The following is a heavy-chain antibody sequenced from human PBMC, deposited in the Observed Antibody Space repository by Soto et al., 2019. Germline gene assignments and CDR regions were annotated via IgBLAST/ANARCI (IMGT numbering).Heavy chain of an antibody. J-gene: IGHJ6*02. CDR2: ITSNGGNT. CDR1: GFTFSSYA. Sequence: EVQLVESGGGLVQPGGSLRLSCAASGFTFSSYAMHWVRQAPGKGLEYVSVITSNGGNTDYASSVKGRFTISRDNSKTTLYLQMGRLRAEDMDVYYCAGRIQFGYGMDVWGQGTTVTVSS. CDR3: AGRIQFGYGMDV. V-gene: IGHV3-64*01. D-gene: IGHD3-16*01.